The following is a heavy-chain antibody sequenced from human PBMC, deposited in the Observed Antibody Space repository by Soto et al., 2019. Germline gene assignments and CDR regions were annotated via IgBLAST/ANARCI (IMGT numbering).Heavy chain of an antibody. CDR2: IDTSGST. V-gene: IGHV4-4*07. D-gene: IGHD5-12*01. CDR3: ARGLGGYDQLFDY. Sequence: ETLSLTCTVSGGSINNYYWSWIRQPSGKGLEWIGRIDTSGSTNYNPSLKSRVTMSVDTSKNQFSLKLSSVTAADTAVYYCARGLGGYDQLFDYWGQGTLVTVSS. CDR1: GGSINNYY. J-gene: IGHJ4*02.